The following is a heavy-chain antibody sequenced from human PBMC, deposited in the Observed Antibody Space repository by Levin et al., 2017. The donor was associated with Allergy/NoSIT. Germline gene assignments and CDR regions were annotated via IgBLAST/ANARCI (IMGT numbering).Heavy chain of an antibody. J-gene: IGHJ5*01. CDR2: IYWDDDK. CDR3: AYRFSPYSGSGCYHDS. CDR1: GFSLSTSGVA. D-gene: IGHD3-10*01. V-gene: IGHV2-5*02. Sequence: SGPTLVKPTQTLTLTCTFSGFSLSTSGVAVGWIRPPPGKALEWLALIYWDDDKLYSPSLRSRLTISKDTSKNQVVLTMTNMDPVDTATYYCAYRFSPYSGSGCYHDSWGQGTLVSVSS.